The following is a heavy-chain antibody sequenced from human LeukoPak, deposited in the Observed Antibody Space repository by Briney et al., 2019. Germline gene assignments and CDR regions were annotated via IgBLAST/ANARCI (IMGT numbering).Heavy chain of an antibody. CDR3: ARYGGNAHDY. CDR2: IYYSGTT. CDR1: GGSMSSGDNY. D-gene: IGHD4/OR15-4a*01. J-gene: IGHJ4*02. Sequence: PSQTLSLTCTVSGGSMSSGDNYWSWIRQHPGKGLDCIGHIYYSGTTYYNPSLKSRVSISVDTSKNQFSLRLSSVTAADTAVYYCARYGGNAHDYWGQGTLVTVSS. V-gene: IGHV4-31*03.